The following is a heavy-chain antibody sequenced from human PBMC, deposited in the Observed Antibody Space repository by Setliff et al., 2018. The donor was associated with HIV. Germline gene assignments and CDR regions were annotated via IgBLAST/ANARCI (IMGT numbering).Heavy chain of an antibody. CDR2: IYYSGTP. J-gene: IGHJ4*02. V-gene: IGHV4-39*01. CDR1: GDSISSSSFY. Sequence: TCSVSGDSISSSSFYWGWIRQPPGKGLEWIGSIYYSGTPYYNPSLKNRVTISVDTSKNQFSLKLSSVTAADTAVYYCARRGMWSYETGGNPTATFDYWGQGVLVTVSS. CDR3: ARRGMWSYETGGNPTATFDY. D-gene: IGHD2-8*02.